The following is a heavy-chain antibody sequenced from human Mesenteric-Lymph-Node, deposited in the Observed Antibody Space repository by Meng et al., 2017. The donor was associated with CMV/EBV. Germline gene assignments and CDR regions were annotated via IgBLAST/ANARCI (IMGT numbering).Heavy chain of an antibody. CDR3: ARAVGATYFDY. CDR2: INPSSGVT. J-gene: IGHJ4*02. V-gene: IGHV1-2*02. CDR1: GYPFSGYN. D-gene: IGHD1-26*01. Sequence: ASVKVSCKTSGYPFSGYNLHWVRQAPGQGLEWVGNINPSSGVTKYSQKFEGRVTVTRDASISTIYMELSGLRSDDTAVYYCARAVGATYFDYWGQGTLVTVSS.